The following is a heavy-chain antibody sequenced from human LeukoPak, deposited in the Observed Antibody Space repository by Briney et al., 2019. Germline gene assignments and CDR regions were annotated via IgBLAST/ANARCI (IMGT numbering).Heavy chain of an antibody. CDR2: ISRNSDSI. Sequence: PGGSLRLSCAASGFTFNTYSMNGVGQAPGKGREGISYISRNSDSIYYVDSAKGRFTISRDNAKNSLYLQMNSLRAEDTAVYHCVRDVSRGDAFDIWGQGTMVTVSS. J-gene: IGHJ3*02. D-gene: IGHD3-10*01. V-gene: IGHV3-48*01. CDR3: VRDVSRGDAFDI. CDR1: GFTFNTYS.